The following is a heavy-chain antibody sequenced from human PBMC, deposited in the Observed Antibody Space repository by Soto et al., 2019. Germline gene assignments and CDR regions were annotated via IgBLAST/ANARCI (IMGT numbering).Heavy chain of an antibody. J-gene: IGHJ6*03. CDR3: ATGYSSGWEGDYYYYYMDV. D-gene: IGHD6-19*01. V-gene: IGHV4-59*08. CDR2: IYYSGST. Sequence: SSETLSLTCTVSGGSISSYYWSWIRQPPGKGLEWIGYIYYSGSTNYNPSLKSRVTISVGTSKNQFSLKLSSVTAADTAVYYCATGYSSGWEGDYYYYYMDVWGKGTTVTVSS. CDR1: GGSISSYY.